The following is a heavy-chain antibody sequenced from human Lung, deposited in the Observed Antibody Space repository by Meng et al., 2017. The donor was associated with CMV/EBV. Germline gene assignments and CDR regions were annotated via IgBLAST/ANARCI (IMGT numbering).Heavy chain of an antibody. CDR1: GFTFDAHG. Sequence: SGFTFDAHGMNWVRQAPGKGLEWVSGIDWDAGHNRYADSVRGRFTISRDNAKNSLYLQMNSLRADDTAFYYCARGIAVAGAFPNFDYWGQGSLVTVSS. J-gene: IGHJ4*02. D-gene: IGHD6-19*01. CDR3: ARGIAVAGAFPNFDY. V-gene: IGHV3-20*03. CDR2: IDWDAGHN.